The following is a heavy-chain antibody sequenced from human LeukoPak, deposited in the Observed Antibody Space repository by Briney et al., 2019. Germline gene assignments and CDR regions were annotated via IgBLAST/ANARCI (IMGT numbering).Heavy chain of an antibody. CDR3: AKTSGGWYPNFDY. CDR1: EFTFSSYA. Sequence: GGSLRLSCEVSEFTFSSYAMAWVRQAPGKGLEWVSTLSGSGGSTYYADSGRGRFTISRDNSKNTLFLQMNSLRAEDTAVYYCAKTSGGWYPNFDYWGQGTLVTVSS. D-gene: IGHD6-19*01. CDR2: LSGSGGST. J-gene: IGHJ4*02. V-gene: IGHV3-23*01.